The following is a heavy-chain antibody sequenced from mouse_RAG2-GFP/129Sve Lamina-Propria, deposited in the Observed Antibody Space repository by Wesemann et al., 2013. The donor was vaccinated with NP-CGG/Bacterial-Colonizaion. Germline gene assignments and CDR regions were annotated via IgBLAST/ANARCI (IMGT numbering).Heavy chain of an antibody. V-gene: IGHV5-4*01. CDR1: GFTFSSYA. D-gene: IGHD1-1*01. CDR3: ARLRSSYDAMDY. J-gene: IGHJ4*01. Sequence: EVQLVESGGGLVKPGGSLKLSCAASGFTFSSYAMSWVRQTPEKRLEWVATISDGGSYTYYPDNVKGRFTISRDNAKNNLYLQMSHLKSEDTAMYYCARLRSSYDAMDYWGQGTSVTVSS. CDR2: ISDGGSYT.